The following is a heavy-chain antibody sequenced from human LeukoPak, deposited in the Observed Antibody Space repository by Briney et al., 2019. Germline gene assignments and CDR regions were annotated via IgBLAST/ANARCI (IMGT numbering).Heavy chain of an antibody. D-gene: IGHD4-17*01. CDR3: ARGSFGDYDY. V-gene: IGHV4-34*01. CDR2: INHSGST. J-gene: IGHJ4*02. Sequence: SETLSLTCAVYGGSFSGYYWSWIRQPPGKGLEWIGEINHSGSTNYNPSLKSRVTISVDTSKNQFSLKLSSVTAADTAVYCCARGSFGDYDYWGQGTLVTVSS. CDR1: GGSFSGYY.